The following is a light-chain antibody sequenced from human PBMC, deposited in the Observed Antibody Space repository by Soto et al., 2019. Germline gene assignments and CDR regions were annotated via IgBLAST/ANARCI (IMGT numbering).Light chain of an antibody. V-gene: IGLV2-8*01. CDR3: SSYAASNNFYFV. CDR2: EVT. J-gene: IGLJ3*02. CDR1: SSDVGGYNY. Sequence: QSDLTRPPSASGSPGQSVTITCTGTSSDVGGYNYVSWYQQYPGRAPKLMIYEVTKRPSGVPDRFSGSKSGNTASLTVSGLQAEDEADYDCSSYAASNNFYFVFGGGTQLTVL.